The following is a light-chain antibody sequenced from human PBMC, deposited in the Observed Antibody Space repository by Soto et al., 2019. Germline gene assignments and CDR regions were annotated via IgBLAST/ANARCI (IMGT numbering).Light chain of an antibody. V-gene: IGKV3-20*01. CDR3: QQYGGSPRT. CDR2: GAS. Sequence: EIVLTQSPGTLSLSPGERATLSCRASQSVSNNYLAWYQQKLGQPPRLLIYGASSRATGIPDRFSGSGSGTDFTLTISRLEPEDFAVYYCQQYGGSPRTFGQGTKVDIK. CDR1: QSVSNNY. J-gene: IGKJ1*01.